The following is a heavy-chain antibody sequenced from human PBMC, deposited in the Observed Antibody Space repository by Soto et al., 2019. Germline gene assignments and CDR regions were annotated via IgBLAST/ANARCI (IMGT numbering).Heavy chain of an antibody. J-gene: IGHJ6*02. CDR1: GFTFSSYW. Sequence: GGSLRLSCAASGFTFSSYWMHWVRQAPGKGLVWVSRINSDGSSTSYADSVKGRFTISRDNAKNTLYLQMNSLRAEDTAVYYCARDQGITIFGVSYGMDVWGQGTTVTVSS. CDR2: INSDGSST. D-gene: IGHD3-3*01. V-gene: IGHV3-74*01. CDR3: ARDQGITIFGVSYGMDV.